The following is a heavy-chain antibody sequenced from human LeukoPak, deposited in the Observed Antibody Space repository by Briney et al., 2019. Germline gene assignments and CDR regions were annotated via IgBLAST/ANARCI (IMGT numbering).Heavy chain of an antibody. CDR3: ARVSTTVTTSSLNY. CDR1: GYTFTGYY. J-gene: IGHJ4*02. D-gene: IGHD4-17*01. CDR2: INPNSGGT. V-gene: IGHV1-2*02. Sequence: EASVKVPCKASGYTFTGYYMHWVRQAPGQGLEWMGWINPNSGGTNYAQKFQGRVTMTRDTSISTAYMELSRLRSDDTAVYYCARVSTTVTTSSLNYWGQGTLVTVSS.